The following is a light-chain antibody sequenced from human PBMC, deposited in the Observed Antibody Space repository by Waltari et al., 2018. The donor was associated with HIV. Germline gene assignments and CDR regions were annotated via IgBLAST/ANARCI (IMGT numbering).Light chain of an antibody. CDR3: SSYAGSNIWV. Sequence: QSALTQPDSVSGSPGQSITISCTGTNSNVGSFNFVSWYQQHPGKAPRLMIYEVTKRPSGISNRFSGSKSGNTASLTISGLQAEDEAYYYCSSYAGSNIWVFGGGTKLTVL. J-gene: IGLJ3*02. V-gene: IGLV2-23*02. CDR1: NSNVGSFNF. CDR2: EVT.